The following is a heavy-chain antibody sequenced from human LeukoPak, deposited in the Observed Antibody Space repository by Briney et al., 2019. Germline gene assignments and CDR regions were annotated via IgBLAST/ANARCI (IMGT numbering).Heavy chain of an antibody. CDR2: IKQDGSEE. V-gene: IGHV3-7*01. J-gene: IGHJ4*02. D-gene: IGHD1-26*01. Sequence: GGSLRLSCAVSGFTFSSYWMSWVRQAPGKGLEWVANIKQDGSEEYYVDSVKGRFTISRDNAKNSLYLQMNSLRAEDTAVYYCAREGVGALTYWGQGTLVTVSS. CDR1: GFTFSSYW. CDR3: AREGVGALTY.